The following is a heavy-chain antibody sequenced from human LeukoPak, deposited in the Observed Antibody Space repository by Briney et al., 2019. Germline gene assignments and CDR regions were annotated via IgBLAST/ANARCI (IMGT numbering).Heavy chain of an antibody. J-gene: IGHJ4*02. V-gene: IGHV1-2*02. CDR2: INPNSGGT. CDR1: GYTFTGYY. CDR3: ARAAWRYYYDSSGYCDC. Sequence: GASVKVSCKASGYTFTGYYMHWVRQAPGQGLEWMGWINPNSGGTNYAQKFQGRVTMTRDTSISTAYVELSRLRSDDTAVYYCARAAWRYYYDSSGYCDCWGQGTLVTVSS. D-gene: IGHD3-22*01.